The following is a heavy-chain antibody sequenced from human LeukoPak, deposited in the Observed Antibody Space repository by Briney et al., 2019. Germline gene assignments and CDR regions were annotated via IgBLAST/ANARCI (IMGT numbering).Heavy chain of an antibody. CDR3: AREAREYSSSWYT. V-gene: IGHV3-53*01. CDR1: GFTVSSNY. J-gene: IGHJ5*02. CDR2: IYSGGST. D-gene: IGHD6-13*01. Sequence: PGGSLRLSCAASGFTVSSNYMSWVRQAPGKGLERVSVIYSGGSTYYADSVKGRFTISRDNSKNTLYLQMNSLRAEDTAVYYCAREAREYSSSWYTWGQGTLVTVSS.